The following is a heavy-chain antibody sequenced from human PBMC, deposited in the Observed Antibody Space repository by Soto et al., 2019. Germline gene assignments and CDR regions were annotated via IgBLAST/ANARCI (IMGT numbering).Heavy chain of an antibody. CDR1: GGSISSGSYY. CDR3: ARGSSIAGLYYGMDV. CDR2: NYYSGIT. Sequence: SETLSLTCTVSGGSISSGSYYWTWIRHHPGKGLEWIGYNYYSGITYYNPSLKSRVTISLDTSKNQFSLKLSSVTAADTAVYYCARGSSIAGLYYGMDVWGQGTTVT. V-gene: IGHV4-31*03. D-gene: IGHD6-6*01. J-gene: IGHJ6*02.